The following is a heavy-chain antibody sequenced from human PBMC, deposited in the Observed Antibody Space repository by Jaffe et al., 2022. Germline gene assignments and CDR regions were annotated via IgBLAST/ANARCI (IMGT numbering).Heavy chain of an antibody. D-gene: IGHD3-10*01. CDR1: GYTFTSYA. CDR2: INAGNGNT. J-gene: IGHJ5*02. V-gene: IGHV1-3*01. CDR3: ARDHVTMVQGVIIMQGYGRTFDP. Sequence: QVQLVQSGAEVKKPGASVKVSCKASGYTFTSYAMHWVRQAPGQRLEWMGWINAGNGNTKYSQKFQGRVTITRDTSASTAYMELSSLRSEDTAVYYCARDHVTMVQGVIIMQGYGRTFDPWGQGTLVTVSS.